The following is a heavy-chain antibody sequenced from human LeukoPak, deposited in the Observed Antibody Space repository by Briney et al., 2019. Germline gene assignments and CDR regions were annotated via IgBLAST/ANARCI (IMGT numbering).Heavy chain of an antibody. CDR1: GDSTSGYY. CDR2: IHTSGST. J-gene: IGHJ6*03. Sequence: SGTLSLTCTVSGDSTSGYYWSWVRLPPGKGPEYIGYIHTSGSTNYSPSLKSRVTMSVDTSKNQFSLTLTSVTAADTAVYYCARLIGSKLPRVAYSYHYLDVWGKGTTVTVSS. D-gene: IGHD1-7*01. V-gene: IGHV4-4*09. CDR3: ARLIGSKLPRVAYSYHYLDV.